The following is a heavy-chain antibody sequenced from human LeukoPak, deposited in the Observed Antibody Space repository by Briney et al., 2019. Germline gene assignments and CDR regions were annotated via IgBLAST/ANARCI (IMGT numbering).Heavy chain of an antibody. V-gene: IGHV3-15*01. D-gene: IGHD3-16*01. Sequence: GGSLRLSCTASGFTFSNAWMSWVSQAPGKGLEWVGRIKSKTDGGTTDYTTPVKGRFTISRDDSKNTLYLQMNSLKTEDTAVYYCTTASYGYRGMFRGLDYWGQGTLVTVSS. CDR1: GFTFSNAW. CDR3: TTASYGYRGMFRGLDY. J-gene: IGHJ4*02. CDR2: IKSKTDGGTT.